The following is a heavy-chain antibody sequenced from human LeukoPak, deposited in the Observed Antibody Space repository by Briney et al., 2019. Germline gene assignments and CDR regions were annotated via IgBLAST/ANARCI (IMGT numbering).Heavy chain of an antibody. Sequence: SETLSLTCAVYGGSFSGYYWSWIRQPPGKGLEWIGEIYHSGSTNYNPSLKSRVTISVDKSKNQFSLKLSSVTAADTAVYYCARESLSARNIDYWGQGTLVTVSS. V-gene: IGHV4-34*01. CDR1: GGSFSGYY. CDR2: IYHSGST. J-gene: IGHJ4*02. CDR3: ARESLSARNIDY. D-gene: IGHD1/OR15-1a*01.